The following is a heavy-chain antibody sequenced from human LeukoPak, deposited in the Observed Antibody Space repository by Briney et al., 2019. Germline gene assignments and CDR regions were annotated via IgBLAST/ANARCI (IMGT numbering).Heavy chain of an antibody. J-gene: IGHJ6*03. Sequence: PGGSLRLSCAASGFSFSSYAMSWVRQAPGKGLEWVSYISSSGSTIYYADSVKGRFTISRDNAKNSLYLQMNSLRAEDTAVYYCARDARDGYNVYYYMDVWGKGTTVTVSS. CDR2: ISSSGSTI. CDR3: ARDARDGYNVYYYMDV. D-gene: IGHD5-24*01. V-gene: IGHV3-48*04. CDR1: GFSFSSYA.